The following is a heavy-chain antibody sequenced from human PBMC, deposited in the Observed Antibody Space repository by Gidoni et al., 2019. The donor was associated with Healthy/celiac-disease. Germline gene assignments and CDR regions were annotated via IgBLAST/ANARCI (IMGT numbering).Heavy chain of an antibody. D-gene: IGHD2-15*01. CDR3: ARVRPYCSGGSCYSDYYYGMDV. CDR2: IIPIFGTA. V-gene: IGHV1-69*01. Sequence: QVQLVQSGAEVKKPGSSVKVSCKASGGTFSSYALSWVRQAPGQGLEWMGGIIPIFGTANYAQKFQGRVTITADESTSTAYMELSSLRSEDTAVYYCARVRPYCSGGSCYSDYYYGMDVWGQGTTVTVSS. J-gene: IGHJ6*02. CDR1: GGTFSSYA.